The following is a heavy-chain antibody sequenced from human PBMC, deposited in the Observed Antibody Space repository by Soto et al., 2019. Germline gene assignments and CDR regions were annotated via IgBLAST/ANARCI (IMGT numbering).Heavy chain of an antibody. CDR3: AQVPRYTVTPPDDY. CDR2: ISYDGTNK. CDR1: GFTFGSYG. D-gene: IGHD4-17*01. Sequence: QVQLVESGGGVVQPGRSLRLSCVASGFTFGSYGMHWGRQAPGKGLEWVAVISYDGTNKYYTDSVKGRFTISRDNSKNTLFLQMNSLRAEDTAVYYCAQVPRYTVTPPDDYWGQGTLVTVSS. J-gene: IGHJ4*02. V-gene: IGHV3-30*18.